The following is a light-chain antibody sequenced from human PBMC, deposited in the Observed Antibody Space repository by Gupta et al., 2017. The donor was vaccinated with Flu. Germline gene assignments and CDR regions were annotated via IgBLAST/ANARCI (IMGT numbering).Light chain of an antibody. Sequence: DIQMTQSPSSLSASVGDRVTITCRASQSISSYLNWYQQKPGKAPKLLIYAASRGQSGVPSRFSGSGSGTDFTLTSSRLQPEDFATYYWQQSYSTILFGQGTKMEIK. V-gene: IGKV1-39*01. CDR1: QSISSY. CDR2: AAS. CDR3: QQSYSTIL. J-gene: IGKJ2*01.